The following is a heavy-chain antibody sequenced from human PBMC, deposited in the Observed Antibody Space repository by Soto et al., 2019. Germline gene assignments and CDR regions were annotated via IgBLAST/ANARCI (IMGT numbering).Heavy chain of an antibody. Sequence: PGGSLRFSLASSGFTLSPYWMHWLRQAPGRGLEWVARLSSDGFGTAYADSVKGRFLISRDTARNTLFLHMNILRHEDTAVYYCARDLGGPDYWGRGTLVTGFS. CDR1: GFTLSPYW. D-gene: IGHD3-16*01. V-gene: IGHV3-74*03. J-gene: IGHJ4*02. CDR2: LSSDGFGT. CDR3: ARDLGGPDY.